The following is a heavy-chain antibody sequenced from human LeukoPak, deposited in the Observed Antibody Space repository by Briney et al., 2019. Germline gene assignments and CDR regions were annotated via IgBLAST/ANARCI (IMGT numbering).Heavy chain of an antibody. Sequence: ASVKVSCKASGGTFSSYAISWVRQATGQGLEWMGWMNPNSGNTGYAQKFQGRVTITRNTSISTAYMELSSLRSEDTAVYYCARATGGSGYPEVDYWGQGTLVTVSS. V-gene: IGHV1-8*03. J-gene: IGHJ4*02. D-gene: IGHD2-15*01. CDR1: GGTFSSYA. CDR2: MNPNSGNT. CDR3: ARATGGSGYPEVDY.